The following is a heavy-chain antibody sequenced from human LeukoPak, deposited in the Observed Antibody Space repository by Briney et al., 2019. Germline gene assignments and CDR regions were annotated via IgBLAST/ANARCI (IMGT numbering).Heavy chain of an antibody. V-gene: IGHV4-4*07. D-gene: IGHD3-22*01. Sequence: NPSETLSLTCTVSGGSISSYYWSWIRQPAGKGLEWIGRIYTSGSTNYNPSLKSRVTMSVDTSKNQSSLKLSSVTAADTAVYYCARDTPYYYDSSGYSRYFDYWGQGTLVTVSS. CDR2: IYTSGST. CDR3: ARDTPYYYDSSGYSRYFDY. J-gene: IGHJ4*02. CDR1: GGSISSYY.